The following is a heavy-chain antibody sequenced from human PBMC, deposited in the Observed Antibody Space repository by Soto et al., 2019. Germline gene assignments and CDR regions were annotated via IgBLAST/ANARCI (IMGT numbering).Heavy chain of an antibody. J-gene: IGHJ1*01. V-gene: IGHV3-33*01. Sequence: GWSLRLSCAASGFTFSSYGMHWVRQAPGKGLEWVAVIWYDGSNKYYADSVKGRFTISRDNSKNTLYLQMNSLRAEDTAVYYCARDGPPERDTMSSAEYLQHWGQGTLVTVYS. CDR3: ARDGPPERDTMSSAEYLQH. CDR2: IWYDGSNK. D-gene: IGHD3-10*02. CDR1: GFTFSSYG.